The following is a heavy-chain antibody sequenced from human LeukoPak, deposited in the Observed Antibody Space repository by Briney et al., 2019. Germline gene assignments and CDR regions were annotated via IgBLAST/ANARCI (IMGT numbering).Heavy chain of an antibody. Sequence: GASVKVSCKASGYTFTGYYMHWVRQAPGQGLEWMGWINPNSGGTNYAQKFQGRVTMTRDTSISTAYMELSRLRSDDTAVYYCARGYYDFWSGYYLEPFDYWGQGTLVTVSS. V-gene: IGHV1-2*02. CDR3: ARGYYDFWSGYYLEPFDY. J-gene: IGHJ4*02. CDR1: GYTFTGYY. D-gene: IGHD3-3*01. CDR2: INPNSGGT.